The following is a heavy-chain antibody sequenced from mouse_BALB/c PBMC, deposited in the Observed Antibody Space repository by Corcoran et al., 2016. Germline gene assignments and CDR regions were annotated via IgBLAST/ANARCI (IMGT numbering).Heavy chain of an antibody. Sequence: QVQLQQSGAELMKPGASVKISCKATGYTFSSYWIEWVKQRPGHGLEWIGEILPGSGSTNYNEKFKGKATLTADTSSNTAYMQLSSLTSADSAVYYCARRGGNYYAMDYWGQGTSVTVSS. CDR2: ILPGSGST. V-gene: IGHV1-9*01. CDR1: GYTFSSYW. CDR3: ARRGGNYYAMDY. J-gene: IGHJ4*01. D-gene: IGHD1-1*02.